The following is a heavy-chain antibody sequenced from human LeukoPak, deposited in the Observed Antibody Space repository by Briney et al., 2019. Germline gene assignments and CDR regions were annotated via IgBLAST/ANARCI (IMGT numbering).Heavy chain of an antibody. CDR3: ARDAWTYYYGSGSLDY. J-gene: IGHJ4*02. CDR1: GFTFSSYW. V-gene: IGHV3-7*01. Sequence: GGSLRLSCAASGFTFSSYWMSWVRQAPGKGLEWVANIKQDGSEKNYVDSVKGRFTISRDNVKNSLYLQMNSLRAEDTAVYYCARDAWTYYYGSGSLDYWGQGTLVTVSS. CDR2: IKQDGSEK. D-gene: IGHD3-10*01.